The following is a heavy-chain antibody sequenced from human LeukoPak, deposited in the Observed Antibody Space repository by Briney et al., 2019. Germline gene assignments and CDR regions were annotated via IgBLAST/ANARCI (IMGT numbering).Heavy chain of an antibody. D-gene: IGHD1-26*01. CDR3: ARHIEGNIVGATIDY. V-gene: IGHV4-34*01. CDR1: GGTLSGYY. J-gene: IGHJ4*02. CDR2: INHSEET. Sequence: PSETLSLTCAVYGGTLSGYYWSWIRQPPGRGLEWIGEINHSEETNYNPSLKSRVTISVDTSKNQFSLKLSSVTAADTAVYYCARHIEGNIVGATIDYWGQGTLVTVSS.